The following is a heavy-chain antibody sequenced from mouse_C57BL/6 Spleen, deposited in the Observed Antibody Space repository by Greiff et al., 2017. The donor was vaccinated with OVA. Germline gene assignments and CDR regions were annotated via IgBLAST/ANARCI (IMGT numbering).Heavy chain of an antibody. Sequence: VQLQQSGAELVKPGASVKLSCTASGFNIKDYYMHWVKQRTEQGLEWIGRIDPEDGETKSAPKFQGKATITADTSSNTAYLQLSSLTSEDTAVYYCASGNYYGSSPAWFAYWGQGTLVTVSA. CDR2: IDPEDGET. V-gene: IGHV14-2*01. CDR1: GFNIKDYY. J-gene: IGHJ3*01. D-gene: IGHD1-1*01. CDR3: ASGNYYGSSPAWFAY.